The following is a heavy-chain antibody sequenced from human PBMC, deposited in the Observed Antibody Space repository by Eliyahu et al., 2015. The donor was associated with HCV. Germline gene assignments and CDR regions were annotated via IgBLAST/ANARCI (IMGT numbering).Heavy chain of an antibody. Sequence: QVQLVESGGGVVQPGRSLRLSCAASGFTFRSHGMHWVRQAPGKGLEWVAVIWYDGSNKYYADSVKGRFTISRDNSKNTLYLQMNSLRADDTAVYFCTREVGVDGTAARFDYWGQGTLVTVSS. V-gene: IGHV3-33*01. CDR3: TREVGVDGTAARFDY. CDR1: GFTFRSHG. D-gene: IGHD3-16*01. CDR2: IWYDGSNK. J-gene: IGHJ4*02.